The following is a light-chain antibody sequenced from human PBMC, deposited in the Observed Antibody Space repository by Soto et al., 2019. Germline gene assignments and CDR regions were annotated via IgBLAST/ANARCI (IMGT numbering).Light chain of an antibody. V-gene: IGKV3-15*01. Sequence: EIVITQSPATLSVSPGERVTLSCRASQSVGTNLAWYQQKPGQAPRLLILGASTRASGIPAKFSGSGSGTEFTLTISSLQSEDFAIYYCQHYDNWPITFGQGTRLEIK. CDR2: GAS. CDR1: QSVGTN. CDR3: QHYDNWPIT. J-gene: IGKJ5*01.